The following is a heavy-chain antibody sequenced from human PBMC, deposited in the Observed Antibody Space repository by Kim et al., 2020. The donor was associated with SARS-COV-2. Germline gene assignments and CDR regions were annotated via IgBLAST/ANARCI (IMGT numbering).Heavy chain of an antibody. CDR3: AKASGSSSYSYGMDV. Sequence: DSVKGRFTISRDNSKNTLYLQMNSLRAEDTAVYYCAKASGSSSYSYGMDVWGQGTTVTVSS. D-gene: IGHD6-6*01. J-gene: IGHJ6*02. V-gene: IGHV3-23*01.